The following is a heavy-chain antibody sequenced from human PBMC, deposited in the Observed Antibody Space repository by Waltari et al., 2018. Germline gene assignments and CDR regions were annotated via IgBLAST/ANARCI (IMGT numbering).Heavy chain of an antibody. V-gene: IGHV3-9*01. CDR3: AKDTLPSPMTYYFDY. Sequence: EVQLVESGGGLVQPGRSLRLSCAASGFTFDDYAMHWVRQAPGKGLEWVSGISWNSGSIGYADSVKGRFTISRDNAKNSLYLQMNSLRAEDTALYYCAKDTLPSPMTYYFDYWGQGTLVTVSS. CDR2: ISWNSGSI. J-gene: IGHJ4*02. CDR1: GFTFDDYA.